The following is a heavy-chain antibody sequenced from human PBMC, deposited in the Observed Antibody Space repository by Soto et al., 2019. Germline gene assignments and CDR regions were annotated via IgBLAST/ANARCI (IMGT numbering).Heavy chain of an antibody. CDR1: GFTFSSYA. CDR2: ISYDGSNK. Sequence: QVQLVESGGGVVQPGRSLRLSCAASGFTFSSYAMHWVRQAPGKGLEWVAVISYDGSNKYYADPVKGRFTISRDNSKNTLYLQMNSLRAEDTAVYYCARARLDTPALDYWGQGTLVTVSS. V-gene: IGHV3-30-3*01. CDR3: ARARLDTPALDY. J-gene: IGHJ4*02. D-gene: IGHD2-2*01.